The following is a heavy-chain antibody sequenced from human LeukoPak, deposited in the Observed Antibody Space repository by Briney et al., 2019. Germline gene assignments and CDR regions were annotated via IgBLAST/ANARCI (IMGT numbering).Heavy chain of an antibody. Sequence: PSETLSLTCAVSGASISGSNWWSWVRQPPGRGLEWIGEIYHSGGTNYTPSLKSRVTTSIDRSKNQFSLKLSSVTAADTAVYHCALIPRGIAVPGTDLWGQGTLVTVSS. V-gene: IGHV4-4*02. CDR2: IYHSGGT. CDR3: ALIPRGIAVPGTDL. D-gene: IGHD6-19*01. J-gene: IGHJ5*02. CDR1: GASISGSNW.